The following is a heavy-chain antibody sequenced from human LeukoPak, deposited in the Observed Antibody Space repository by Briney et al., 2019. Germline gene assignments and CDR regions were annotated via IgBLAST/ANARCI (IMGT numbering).Heavy chain of an antibody. J-gene: IGHJ4*02. CDR2: IYHSGST. D-gene: IGHD3-22*01. V-gene: IGHV4-30-2*01. CDR3: ARVPAPYAYDTSGYDS. CDR1: GGSISSGGYY. Sequence: SQTLSLTCTVSGGSISSGGYYWSWIRQPPGKGLEWIGYIYHSGSTHYNPSLKSRVTISVDTSKNQFSLKLSSVTAADTAVYYCARVPAPYAYDTSGYDSWGQGTLVTVSS.